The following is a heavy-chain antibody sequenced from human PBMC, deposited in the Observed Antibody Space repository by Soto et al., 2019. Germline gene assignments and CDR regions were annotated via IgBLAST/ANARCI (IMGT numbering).Heavy chain of an antibody. CDR2: IIPIFGTA. CDR1: GDTFSSYA. Sequence: GASVNVSWKASGDTFSSYAISWVRQAPGQGLEWMGGIIPIFGTANYAQKFQGRVTITADESTSTAYMELSSLRSEDTAVYYCARGSGERRGWFDPWGQGTLVTVSS. J-gene: IGHJ5*02. CDR3: ARGSGERRGWFDP. D-gene: IGHD1-1*01. V-gene: IGHV1-69*13.